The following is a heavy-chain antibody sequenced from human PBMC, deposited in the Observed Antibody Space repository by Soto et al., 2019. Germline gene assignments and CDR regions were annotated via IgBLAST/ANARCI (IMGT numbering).Heavy chain of an antibody. CDR3: ARHPERITMVRGVIERYYYGMDV. CDR1: GYSFTSYW. V-gene: IGHV5-51*01. CDR2: IYPGDSDT. D-gene: IGHD3-10*01. Sequence: PGESLKISCKGSGYSFTSYWIGWVRQMPGKGLEWMGIIYPGDSDTRYSPSFQGQVTISADKSISTAYLQWSSLKASDTAMYYCARHPERITMVRGVIERYYYGMDVWGQGTKVTVSS. J-gene: IGHJ6*02.